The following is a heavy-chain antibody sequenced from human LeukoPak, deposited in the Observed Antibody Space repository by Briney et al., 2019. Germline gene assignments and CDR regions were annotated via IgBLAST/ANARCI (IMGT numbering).Heavy chain of an antibody. Sequence: PGGSLRLSCAASGFTFNSYGMHWVRQAPGKGLEWVAFIRYDGNKKYYADSVKGRFTISRDNAKNALYLQMNSLRADDTAVYYCATTGSGSYYDYWGQGTLVTVSS. CDR3: ATTGSGSYYDY. CDR2: IRYDGNKK. V-gene: IGHV3-30*02. J-gene: IGHJ4*02. CDR1: GFTFNSYG. D-gene: IGHD1-26*01.